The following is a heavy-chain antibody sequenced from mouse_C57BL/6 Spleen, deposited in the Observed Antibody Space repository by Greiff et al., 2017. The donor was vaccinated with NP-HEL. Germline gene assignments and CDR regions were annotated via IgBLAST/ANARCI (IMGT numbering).Heavy chain of an antibody. J-gene: IGHJ4*01. Sequence: EVQLQQSGAELVRPGASVKLSCTASGFNIKDDYMHWVKQRPEQGLEWIGWIGPGNGDTEYASKFQGKATITADTSSNTAYLQLSSLTSEDTAVYYCTTIHYDAMDYWGQGTSVTVSS. CDR3: TTIHYDAMDY. CDR1: GFNIKDDY. V-gene: IGHV14-4*01. CDR2: IGPGNGDT.